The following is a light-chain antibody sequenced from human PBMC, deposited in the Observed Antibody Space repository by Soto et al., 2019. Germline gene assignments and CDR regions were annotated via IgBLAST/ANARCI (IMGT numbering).Light chain of an antibody. CDR2: DAS. CDR3: QQRRRWPPA. V-gene: IGKV3-11*01. J-gene: IGKJ4*01. Sequence: EIVLTQSPATLSLSPGERATLSCRASQSVNNYLAWYQQKPGQAPRLLISDASNRATGIPARFSGSRSGTVSTLTISSLDAEYFIFYYCQQRRRWPPAFGGGTKVEIK. CDR1: QSVNNY.